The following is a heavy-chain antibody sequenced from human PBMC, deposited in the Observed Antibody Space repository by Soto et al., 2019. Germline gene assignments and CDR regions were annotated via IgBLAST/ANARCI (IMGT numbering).Heavy chain of an antibody. J-gene: IGHJ4*02. CDR2: IRSKANSYAT. Sequence: PGGSLRLSCAASGFTXSGSAIHLVRQASGKGLEWVGRIRSKANSYATAYAASVKGRFTISRDDSKNTAYLQMNSLKTEDTAVYYCTREVVVVDDTDDYWGQGTLVTVSS. V-gene: IGHV3-73*01. CDR3: TREVVVVDDTDDY. CDR1: GFTXSGSA. D-gene: IGHD2-15*01.